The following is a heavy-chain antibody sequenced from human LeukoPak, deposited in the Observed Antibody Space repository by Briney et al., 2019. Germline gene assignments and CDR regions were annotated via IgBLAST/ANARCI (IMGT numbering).Heavy chain of an antibody. Sequence: PGGSLRLSCAASGFTFGSYAMSWVRQAPGKGLEWVSTISTSNDNTYYADSVKGRFTISRDNSKNTLYLQMNSLRAEDTAVYYCAKDWGVVVVATIFDYWGQGTLVTVSS. CDR1: GFTFGSYA. CDR2: ISTSNDNT. V-gene: IGHV3-23*01. D-gene: IGHD2-15*01. CDR3: AKDWGVVVVATIFDY. J-gene: IGHJ4*02.